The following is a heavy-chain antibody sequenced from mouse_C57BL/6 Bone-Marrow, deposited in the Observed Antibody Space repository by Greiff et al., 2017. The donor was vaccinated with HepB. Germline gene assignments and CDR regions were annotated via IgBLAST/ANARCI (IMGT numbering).Heavy chain of an antibody. CDR2: INPNNGGT. D-gene: IGHD2-10*02. Sequence: SGPELVKPGASVKIPCKASGYTFTDYNMDWVKQSHGKSLEWIGDINPNNGGTIYNQKFKGKATLTVDKSSSTAYMELRSLTSEDTAVYYCAREVWSYYAMDYWGQGTSVTVSS. J-gene: IGHJ4*01. CDR1: GYTFTDYN. CDR3: AREVWSYYAMDY. V-gene: IGHV1-18*01.